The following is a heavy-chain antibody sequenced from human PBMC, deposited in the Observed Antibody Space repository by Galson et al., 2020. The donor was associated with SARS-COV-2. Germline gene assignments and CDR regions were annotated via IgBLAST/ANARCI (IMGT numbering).Heavy chain of an antibody. J-gene: IGHJ4*02. CDR2: VNHIRST. CDR1: GGSFSGYY. CDR3: AMVARWFPVYSSSWYPDY. V-gene: IGHV4-34*01. Sequence: SETLSLTCAVYGGSFSGYYWNWIRQPPGTGLDWLGEVNHIRSTNYNHSLKSRTPISVDTSKKQFSLKLTSVTTADTAVYYCAMVARWFPVYSSSWYPDYWGQGIRVTVSS. D-gene: IGHD6-13*01.